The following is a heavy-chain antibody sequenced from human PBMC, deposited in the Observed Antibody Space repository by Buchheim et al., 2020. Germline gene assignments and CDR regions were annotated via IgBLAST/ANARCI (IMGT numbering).Heavy chain of an antibody. J-gene: IGHJ4*02. V-gene: IGHV3-30*18. Sequence: QVQLVESGGGVVQPGRSLRLSCAASGFTFNRNGMHWVRQAPGKGLEWVAVVSYDGDKKYYVDSVKGRFTISRDNSKKTVYLQMNSLRAEDTAVYYCAKDVRSEAAAMDSWGQGT. CDR1: GFTFNRNG. CDR2: VSYDGDKK. D-gene: IGHD6-13*01. CDR3: AKDVRSEAAAMDS.